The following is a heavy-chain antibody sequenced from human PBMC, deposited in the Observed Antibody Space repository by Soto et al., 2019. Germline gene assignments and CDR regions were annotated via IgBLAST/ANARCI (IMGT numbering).Heavy chain of an antibody. J-gene: IGHJ5*02. CDR2: IWYDGSNK. D-gene: IGHD6-13*01. Sequence: GGSLRLSCAASGFTFSSYGMHWVRQAPGKGLEWVAVIWYDGSNKYYADSVKGRFTISRDNSKNTLYLQMNSLRAEDTAVYYCARAPGIAAAGTWWFDPWGQGTLVTVSS. V-gene: IGHV3-33*01. CDR1: GFTFSSYG. CDR3: ARAPGIAAAGTWWFDP.